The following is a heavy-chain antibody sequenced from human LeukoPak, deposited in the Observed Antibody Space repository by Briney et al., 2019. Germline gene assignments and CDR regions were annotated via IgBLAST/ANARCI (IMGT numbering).Heavy chain of an antibody. V-gene: IGHV5-51*01. Sequence: GESLKISCKGSGYSFTSNWIGWVRQMPGKGLEWMGIIYPGDSGTRYNPSFQGQVTISADKSISTAYLQWSSLKASDTAMYYCARLYYGSGSYYHKGFDPWGQGTLVTVSS. CDR2: IYPGDSGT. CDR1: GYSFTSNW. D-gene: IGHD3-10*01. CDR3: ARLYYGSGSYYHKGFDP. J-gene: IGHJ5*02.